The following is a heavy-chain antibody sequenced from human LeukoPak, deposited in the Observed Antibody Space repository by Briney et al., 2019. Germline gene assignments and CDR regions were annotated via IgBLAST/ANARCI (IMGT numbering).Heavy chain of an antibody. D-gene: IGHD5-18*01. CDR3: IYGYTLDF. V-gene: IGHV3-53*01. CDR2: IYSGGST. J-gene: IGHJ4*02. Sequence: GGSLRLSCAASGFTVSSNYMNWVRQAPGKGLEWVSVIYSGGSTNSADSVKGRFTISRDNSKNTLYLQMNSLRAEDTAVYYCIYGYTLDFWGQGTLVTVSS. CDR1: GFTVSSNY.